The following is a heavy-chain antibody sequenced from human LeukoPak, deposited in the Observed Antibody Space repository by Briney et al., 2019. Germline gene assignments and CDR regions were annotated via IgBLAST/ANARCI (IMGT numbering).Heavy chain of an antibody. V-gene: IGHV3-21*01. CDR2: ISSSSSYK. Sequence: GGSLRLSCAASGFTFSSYSMNWVRQAPGKGLEWVASISSSSSYKYYADSVKGRFTISSDNYKNSLYLQMNSLRAEDTAVYYCARDFMIAAVFDYWGQGTLVTVSS. D-gene: IGHD6-13*01. CDR1: GFTFSSYS. J-gene: IGHJ4*02. CDR3: ARDFMIAAVFDY.